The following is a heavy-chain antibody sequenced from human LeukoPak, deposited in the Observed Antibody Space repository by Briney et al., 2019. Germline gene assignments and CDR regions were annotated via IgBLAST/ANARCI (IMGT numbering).Heavy chain of an antibody. CDR1: GGSISSFY. CDR3: ARSLLSAGSGSYGFDP. Sequence: SETLSLTCTVSGGSISSFYWSWIRQPAGKGLEWIGRIYTSGSTIYNPSLKSRVTMSVDTSKNQLSLKLTSVTAADTAVYYCARSLLSAGSGSYGFDPWGQGTLVTVSS. CDR2: IYTSGST. V-gene: IGHV4-4*07. J-gene: IGHJ5*02. D-gene: IGHD3-10*01.